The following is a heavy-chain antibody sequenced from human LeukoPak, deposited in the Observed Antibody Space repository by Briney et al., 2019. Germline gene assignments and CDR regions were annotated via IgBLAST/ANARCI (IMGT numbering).Heavy chain of an antibody. J-gene: IGHJ4*02. V-gene: IGHV4-30-4*01. CDR1: GGSISSGDYY. Sequence: SETLSLTCTVSGGSISSGDYYWSWIRQPPGKGLEWIGYIYYSGSTYYNPSLRSRITISRDTSKNQFSLKLSSVTAADTAVYYCARDRVRGNANPYFDYWGQGTLVTVSS. CDR2: IYYSGST. CDR3: ARDRVRGNANPYFDY. D-gene: IGHD1-1*01.